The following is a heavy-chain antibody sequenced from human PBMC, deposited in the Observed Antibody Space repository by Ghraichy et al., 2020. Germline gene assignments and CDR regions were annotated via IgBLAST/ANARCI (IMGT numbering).Heavy chain of an antibody. V-gene: IGHV3-72*01. CDR2: NKNKAKSYTT. Sequence: LSLTCAASGFTFSDHYMDWVRQAPGKGLEWVGRNKNKAKSYTTEYAASVRGRFTISRDDSSNSLFLQMNSLKTEDTAVYYCARAASASLSVNYYYGLDVWGQGTTVTVSS. J-gene: IGHJ6*02. D-gene: IGHD2-8*01. CDR3: ARAASASLSVNYYYGLDV. CDR1: GFTFSDHY.